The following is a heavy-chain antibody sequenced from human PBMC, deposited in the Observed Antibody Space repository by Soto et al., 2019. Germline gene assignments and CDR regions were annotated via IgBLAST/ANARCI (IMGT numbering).Heavy chain of an antibody. CDR1: GYTFTSYD. CDR3: ARVLFITKSGSSFHYHFLDV. V-gene: IGHV1-8*01. Sequence: QVQVVQSGAEVKKPGASVKVSCKASGYTFTSYDVTWVRQAPGQGLEWMGWMNPNSGNTGFAQKFQGRVTMTRDTSISTAYMELSSLTTDDTAVYYCARVLFITKSGSSFHYHFLDVWGKGTTVTVSS. J-gene: IGHJ6*04. CDR2: MNPNSGNT. D-gene: IGHD3-22*01.